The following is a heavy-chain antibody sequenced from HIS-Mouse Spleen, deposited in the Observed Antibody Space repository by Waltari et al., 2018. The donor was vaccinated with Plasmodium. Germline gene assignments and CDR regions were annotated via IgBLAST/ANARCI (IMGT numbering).Heavy chain of an antibody. V-gene: IGHV4-34*01. CDR3: ARSVTTVTTGGHDMTFDI. CDR2: IKHSGST. CDR1: GVSFSGYY. J-gene: IGHJ3*02. D-gene: IGHD4-17*01. Sequence: QVQLQQWGAGLLKPSETLSLTCAVSGVSFSGYYRSWIRQPPGKGLEWIGDIKHSGSTNYNPSLNSRVTISLGTSTNQFSLRLGSVPAADTAVDYSARSVTTVTTGGHDMTFDIWGQGTMVTVAS.